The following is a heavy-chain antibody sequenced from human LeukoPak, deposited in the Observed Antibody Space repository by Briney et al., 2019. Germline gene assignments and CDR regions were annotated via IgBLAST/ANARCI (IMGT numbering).Heavy chain of an antibody. CDR1: GGSISSSSYY. D-gene: IGHD6-19*01. CDR2: IYYSGST. V-gene: IGHV4-39*01. CDR3: ARGRGSDWYDAFDI. J-gene: IGHJ3*02. Sequence: SETLSLTCTVSGGSISSSSYYWGWIRQPPGKGLEWIGSIYYSGSTYYNPSLKSRVTISVDTSKNQFSLELSSVTAADTAVYYCARGRGSDWYDAFDIWGQGTMVTVSS.